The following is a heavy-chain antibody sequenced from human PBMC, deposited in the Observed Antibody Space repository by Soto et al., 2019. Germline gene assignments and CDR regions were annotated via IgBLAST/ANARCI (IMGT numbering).Heavy chain of an antibody. J-gene: IGHJ5*02. CDR1: GYSFRSYW. CDR3: ARVFGSGWSGFEP. V-gene: IGHV5-51*01. CDR2: IYPGDSNT. D-gene: IGHD6-19*01. Sequence: GESLKISCKTSGYSFRSYWIGWVRQMPGKGLEWMAIIYPGDSNTRYSPSFQGQVTISADKSISTTYLQWRSLTASDTAMYYCARVFGSGWSGFEPWGQGTLVTVSS.